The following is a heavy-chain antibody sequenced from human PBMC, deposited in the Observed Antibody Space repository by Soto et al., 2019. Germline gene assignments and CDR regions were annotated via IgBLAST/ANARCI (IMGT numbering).Heavy chain of an antibody. CDR1: GFTFSSYA. Sequence: GGSLRLSCAASGFTFSSYAMSWVRQAPGKGLEWVSAISGSGGSTYYADSVKGRFTISRDNSKNTLYLQMNSLRAEDTAVYYCTTGDFWSGSDYWGQGTLVTVSS. J-gene: IGHJ4*02. CDR2: ISGSGGST. D-gene: IGHD3-3*01. CDR3: TTGDFWSGSDY. V-gene: IGHV3-23*01.